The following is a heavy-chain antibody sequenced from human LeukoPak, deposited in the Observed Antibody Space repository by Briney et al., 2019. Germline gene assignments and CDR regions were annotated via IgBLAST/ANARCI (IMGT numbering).Heavy chain of an antibody. V-gene: IGHV3-53*01. CDR1: GFTVSSIY. CDR3: AGDTHSSSWYDH. Sequence: GGSLRLSCAVSGFTVSSIYMTWVRQAPGKGLEWASSIYSDGNTYYADSVKGRFTLSRDSSRNTLYLQMNDLRVEDTAVYYCAGDTHSSSWYDHWGQGTLVTVSS. D-gene: IGHD6-19*01. J-gene: IGHJ5*02. CDR2: IYSDGNT.